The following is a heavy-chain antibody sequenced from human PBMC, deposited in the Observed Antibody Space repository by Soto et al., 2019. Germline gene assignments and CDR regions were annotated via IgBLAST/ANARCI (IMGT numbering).Heavy chain of an antibody. CDR3: ATSPSGYDYY. V-gene: IGHV3-74*01. D-gene: IGHD5-12*01. CDR1: EFTFSSYW. Sequence: GGSLRLSCAASEFTFSSYWMHWVRQAPGKGLVWVSRINTDGSTTNYADSVKGRFTISRDNAKNTLFLQMNSLRAEDTAVYYCATSPSGYDYYWGQGTLVTVSS. J-gene: IGHJ4*02. CDR2: INTDGSTT.